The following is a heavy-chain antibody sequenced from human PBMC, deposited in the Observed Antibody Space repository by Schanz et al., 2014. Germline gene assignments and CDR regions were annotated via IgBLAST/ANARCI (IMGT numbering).Heavy chain of an antibody. J-gene: IGHJ4*02. CDR3: ARDRVGASSYFDY. D-gene: IGHD1-26*01. CDR1: GFTFSKYG. V-gene: IGHV3-33*01. CDR2: IWYNGSNK. Sequence: QVQLVESGGGVVQPGRSLRLSCAVPGFTFSKYGVQWVGQTPGKWLEWVAVIWYNGSNKYYADSVRGRFTISRDNSKNTLYLQMTNLRAEDTAVYYCARDRVGASSYFDYWGQGTLVTVSS.